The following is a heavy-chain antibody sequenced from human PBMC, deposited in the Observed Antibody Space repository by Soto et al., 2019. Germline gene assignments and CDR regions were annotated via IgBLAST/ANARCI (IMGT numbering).Heavy chain of an antibody. Sequence: QVQLVQSGAEVKKPGSSVKVSCKASGGTFSSYAISWVRQAPGQGLEWMGGIIPIFGTANYAQKFQGRVTITADESTSPASMELSSLRSEDTAVYYCASSGVVVVAATRPYYYGMDVWGQGTTVTVSS. D-gene: IGHD2-15*01. V-gene: IGHV1-69*01. J-gene: IGHJ6*02. CDR3: ASSGVVVVAATRPYYYGMDV. CDR1: GGTFSSYA. CDR2: IIPIFGTA.